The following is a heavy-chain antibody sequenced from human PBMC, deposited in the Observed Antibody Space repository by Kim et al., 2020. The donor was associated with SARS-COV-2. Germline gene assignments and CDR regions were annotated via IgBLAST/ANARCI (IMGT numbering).Heavy chain of an antibody. CDR3: ARIYYYDSSGYNPHFDY. V-gene: IGHV5-10-1*01. Sequence: GESLKISCKGSGYSFTSYWISWVRQMPGKGLEWMGRIDPSDSYTNYSPSFQGHVTISADKSISTAYLQWSSLKASDTAMYYCARIYYYDSSGYNPHFDYWGQGTLVTVSS. D-gene: IGHD3-22*01. J-gene: IGHJ4*02. CDR2: IDPSDSYT. CDR1: GYSFTSYW.